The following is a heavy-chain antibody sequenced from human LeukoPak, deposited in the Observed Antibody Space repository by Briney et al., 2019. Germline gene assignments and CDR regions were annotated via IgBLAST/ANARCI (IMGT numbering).Heavy chain of an antibody. CDR1: GFTFSSYG. D-gene: IGHD1-14*01. V-gene: IGHV3-23*01. Sequence: PGGSLRLSCAASGFTFSSYGMTWVRQAPGKGLEWVSTISGSGGSTYYADSVKGRFTISRDNSKNTLYLQMSSLTAEDTAKYYCGKTQYFDRSPGDYWGQGNLV. CDR2: ISGSGGST. J-gene: IGHJ4*01. CDR3: GKTQYFDRSPGDY.